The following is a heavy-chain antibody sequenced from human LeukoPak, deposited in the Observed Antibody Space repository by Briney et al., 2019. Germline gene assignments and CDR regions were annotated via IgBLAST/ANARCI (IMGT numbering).Heavy chain of an antibody. CDR2: ISSSGSTI. CDR1: GFTFSDYY. CDR3: AGGSMIVVAKGFDY. J-gene: IGHJ4*02. Sequence: GGSLRLSCAASGFTFSDYYVSWIRQAPGKGLEWVSYISSSGSTIYYADSVKGRFTISRDNAKNSLYLQMNSLRAEDTAVYYCAGGSMIVVAKGFDYWGQGTLVTVSS. D-gene: IGHD3-22*01. V-gene: IGHV3-11*01.